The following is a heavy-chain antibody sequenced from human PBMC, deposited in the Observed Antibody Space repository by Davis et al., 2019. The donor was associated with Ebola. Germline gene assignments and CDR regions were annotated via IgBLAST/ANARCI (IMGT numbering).Heavy chain of an antibody. J-gene: IGHJ4*02. D-gene: IGHD3-16*01. V-gene: IGHV3-23*01. CDR2: ISGSGGST. CDR3: ARGYDYVWGISLFDY. CDR1: GFTFSSYA. Sequence: GESLKISCAASGFTFSSYAMSWVRQAPGKGLEWVSAISGSGGSTYYADSVKGRFTISRDNSKNTLYLQMNSLRDEDTAVYYCARGYDYVWGISLFDYWGQGTLVIVSS.